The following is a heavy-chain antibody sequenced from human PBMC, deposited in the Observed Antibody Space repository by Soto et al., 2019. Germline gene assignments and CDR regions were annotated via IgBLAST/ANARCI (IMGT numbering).Heavy chain of an antibody. J-gene: IGHJ6*02. CDR1: GFTLSSYT. CDR3: ARDRGTVGTAYYGMDV. Sequence: GALRLSCAVSGFTLSSYTMNWVRQAPGKGLEWVSFISSTSSFIYYADSVRGRFTISRDNAKNSLYLQMNSLRAEDTAVYYCARDRGTVGTAYYGMDVWGQGTTVTVSS. V-gene: IGHV3-21*01. CDR2: ISSTSSFI. D-gene: IGHD3-10*01.